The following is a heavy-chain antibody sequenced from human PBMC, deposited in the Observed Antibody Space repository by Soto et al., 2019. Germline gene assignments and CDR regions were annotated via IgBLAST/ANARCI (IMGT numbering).Heavy chain of an antibody. V-gene: IGHV3-11*01. D-gene: IGHD3-3*01. J-gene: IGHJ4*02. CDR2: ISSSGSTI. CDR1: GFTFSDYY. Sequence: GGSLRLSCAASGFTFSDYYMSWIRQAPGKGLEWVSYISSSGSTIYYAASVKGRFTISRDNAKNSLYLQMNSLRAEDTAVYYCARGPEGTYYDFWSGYPLGYFDYWGQGTLVTVSS. CDR3: ARGPEGTYYDFWSGYPLGYFDY.